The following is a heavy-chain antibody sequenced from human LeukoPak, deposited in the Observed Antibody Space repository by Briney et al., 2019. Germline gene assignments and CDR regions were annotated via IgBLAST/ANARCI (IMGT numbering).Heavy chain of an antibody. V-gene: IGHV1-69*13. CDR2: IIPIFGTA. J-gene: IGHJ5*02. Sequence: SVKVSCKASGGTFSSYAISWVRQAPGQGLEWMGGIIPIFGTANYAQKFQGRVTITADESTSTAYMELSSLRSEDTAVYCCARDFGSSSDDPNWFDPWGQGTLVTVSS. CDR1: GGTFSSYA. D-gene: IGHD6-6*01. CDR3: ARDFGSSSDDPNWFDP.